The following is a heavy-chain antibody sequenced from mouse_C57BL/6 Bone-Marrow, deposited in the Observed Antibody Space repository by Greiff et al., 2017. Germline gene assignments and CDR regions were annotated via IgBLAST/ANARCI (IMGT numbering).Heavy chain of an antibody. CDR1: GFTFSSYG. V-gene: IGHV5-6*01. CDR2: ISSGGSYT. D-gene: IGHD2-4*01. J-gene: IGHJ4*01. Sequence: EVMLVESGGDLVKPGGSLKLSCAASGFTFSSYGMSWVRQTPDKRLEWVATISSGGSYTYYPDSVKGRFTISRDNAKNTLYLQMSSLKSEDTAMYYCARQIYYDYDGFYYAMDYGGQGTSVTVSS. CDR3: ARQIYYDYDGFYYAMDY.